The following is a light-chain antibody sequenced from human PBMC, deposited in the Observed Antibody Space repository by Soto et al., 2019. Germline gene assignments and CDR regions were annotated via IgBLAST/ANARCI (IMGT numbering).Light chain of an antibody. V-gene: IGKV3-15*01. CDR3: QQYNNWPPLT. CDR2: GAS. Sequence: EIVLTQSPCTLPLSPGERATLSCRASQSVSSNYLAWYQHKAGQAPRLLIYGASTRATGIPARFSGSGSGTEFTLTISSLQSEDFAVYYCQQYNNWPPLTFGGGTKVDIK. J-gene: IGKJ4*01. CDR1: QSVSSN.